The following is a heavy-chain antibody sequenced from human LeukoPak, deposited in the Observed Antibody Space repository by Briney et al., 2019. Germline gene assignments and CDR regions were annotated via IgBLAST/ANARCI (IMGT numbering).Heavy chain of an antibody. Sequence: PGGSLRPSCAASGFXFDDYAIHWVRQAPGKGLEWVSLISGDGGSTYYADSVKGRFTISRDNSKNSLYLQMNSLRTEDTALYYCAKDIKRRGDIWGQGTMVTVSS. J-gene: IGHJ3*02. CDR3: AKDIKRRGDI. V-gene: IGHV3-43*02. CDR1: GFXFDDYA. CDR2: ISGDGGST.